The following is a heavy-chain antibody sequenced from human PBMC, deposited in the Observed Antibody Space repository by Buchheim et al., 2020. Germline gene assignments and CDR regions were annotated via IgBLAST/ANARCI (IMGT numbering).Heavy chain of an antibody. J-gene: IGHJ5*02. CDR2: ISYDGSNK. CDR1: GFTFSSYA. V-gene: IGHV3-30*04. D-gene: IGHD2-2*02. Sequence: QVQLVESGGGVVQPGRSLRLSCAASGFTFSSYAMHWVRQAPGKGLEWVAVISYDGSNKYYADSVKGRFTISRDNSKNTLSLQMNSLRAEDTAVYYCARGGYCSSTSCYRDNWFDPWGQGTL. CDR3: ARGGYCSSTSCYRDNWFDP.